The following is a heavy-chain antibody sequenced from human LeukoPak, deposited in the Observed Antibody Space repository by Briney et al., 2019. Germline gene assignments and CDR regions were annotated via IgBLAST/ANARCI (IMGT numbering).Heavy chain of an antibody. CDR2: ISSSGSTI. V-gene: IGHV3-48*04. J-gene: IGHJ4*02. CDR1: GFTFSSYA. D-gene: IGHD4-23*01. CDR3: ARATVVSPNY. Sequence: GGSLRLSCAASGFTFSSYAMHWVRQAPGKGLEWVSYISSSGSTIYYADSVKGRFTISRDNAKNSLYLQMNSLRAEDTAVYYCARATVVSPNYWGQGTLVTVSS.